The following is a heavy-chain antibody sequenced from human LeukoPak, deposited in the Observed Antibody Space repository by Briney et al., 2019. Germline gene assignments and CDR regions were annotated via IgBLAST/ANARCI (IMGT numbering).Heavy chain of an antibody. Sequence: SVKVSCKASGGTFSSYAISWVRQAPGQGLEWMGGIIPIFGTANYAQKIQGRVTITADKSTSTAYMELSSLRFEDTAVYYCARALDAGDFDYWGQGTLVTVSS. V-gene: IGHV1-69*06. D-gene: IGHD1-1*01. CDR1: GGTFSSYA. J-gene: IGHJ4*02. CDR3: ARALDAGDFDY. CDR2: IIPIFGTA.